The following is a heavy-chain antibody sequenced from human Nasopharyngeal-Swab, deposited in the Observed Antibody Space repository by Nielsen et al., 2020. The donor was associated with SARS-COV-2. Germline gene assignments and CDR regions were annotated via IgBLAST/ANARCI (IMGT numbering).Heavy chain of an antibody. D-gene: IGHD3-22*01. V-gene: IGHV3-7*01. CDR3: ARHDYYDSSGYWLPLDY. Sequence: GESLKISCAASGFTFSSYWMNWVRQAPGKGLEWVANVKQDGSEKYYVDSVKGRFTISRDNAKNSLYLQMNSLRAEDTAVYYCARHDYYDSSGYWLPLDYWGQGTLVTVSS. CDR2: VKQDGSEK. J-gene: IGHJ4*02. CDR1: GFTFSSYW.